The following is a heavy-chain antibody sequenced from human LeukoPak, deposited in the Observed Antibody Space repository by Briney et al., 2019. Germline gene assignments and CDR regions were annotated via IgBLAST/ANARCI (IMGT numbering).Heavy chain of an antibody. CDR2: ISAYNGNT. D-gene: IGHD1-26*01. J-gene: IGHJ6*03. CDR3: ARSGTHYYYYYMDV. CDR1: GYTFTSYG. V-gene: IGHV1-18*01. Sequence: ASVKASCKASGYTFTSYGISWVRQAPGQGLEWMGWISAYNGNTNYAQKLQGRVTMTTDTSTSTAYMELRSLRSDDTAVYYCARSGTHYYYYYMDVWGKGTTVTVSS.